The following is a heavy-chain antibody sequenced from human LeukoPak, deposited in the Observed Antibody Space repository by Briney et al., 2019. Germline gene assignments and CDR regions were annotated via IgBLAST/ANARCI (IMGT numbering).Heavy chain of an antibody. D-gene: IGHD3-22*01. Sequence: PGGSLRLSCAASGLSFNRYWMSWVRQAPGKGLEWVSVMYRGGGTYYADSVRGRFTISRDNSKNTMYLQMNSLRAEDTAVYYCADLHDSSGYHTRGYWGQGTLVTVSS. CDR1: GLSFNRYW. CDR2: MYRGGGT. J-gene: IGHJ4*02. V-gene: IGHV3-66*01. CDR3: ADLHDSSGYHTRGY.